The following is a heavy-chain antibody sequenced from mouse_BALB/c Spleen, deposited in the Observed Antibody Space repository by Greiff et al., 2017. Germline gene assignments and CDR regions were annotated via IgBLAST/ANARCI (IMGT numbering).Heavy chain of an antibody. Sequence: EVQLQQSGPELVKPGASVKIPCKASGYTFTDYNMDWVKQSHGKSLEWIGDINPNNGGTIYNQKFKGKATLTVDKSSSTAYMELRSLTSEDTAVYYCARAYYGNFSYYFDYWGQGTTLTVSS. V-gene: IGHV1-18*01. CDR3: ARAYYGNFSYYFDY. J-gene: IGHJ2*01. CDR1: GYTFTDYN. D-gene: IGHD2-10*01. CDR2: INPNNGGT.